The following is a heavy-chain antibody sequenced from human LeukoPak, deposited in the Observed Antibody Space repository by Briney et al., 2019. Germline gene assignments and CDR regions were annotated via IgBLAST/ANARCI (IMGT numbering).Heavy chain of an antibody. CDR2: IGAYNGNT. D-gene: IGHD2-15*01. J-gene: IGHJ4*02. CDR3: AARYCSGGSCQGPNYFDY. CDR1: GYSFISYG. V-gene: IGHV1-18*01. Sequence: GASVKVSCKASGYSFISYGISWVRQAPGQGLEWMGWIGAYNGNTNYAQKFQGRVTMTTDTSTSTVYMELRSLRSDDTAVYYCAARYCSGGSCQGPNYFDYWGQGTLVTVSS.